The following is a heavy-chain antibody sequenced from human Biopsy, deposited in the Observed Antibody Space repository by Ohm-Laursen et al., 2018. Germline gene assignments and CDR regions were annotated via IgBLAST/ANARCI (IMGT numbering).Heavy chain of an antibody. CDR2: IFYSGIT. CDR3: ARHPTGFWFDP. Sequence: GTLSLTCTVSGGSVSSNVAYWAWIRQTPGKGLESIGSIFYSGITYYNPSLQSRVTMSVDTSKNHSSLNLTSVTAADTAVYYCARHPTGFWFDPWGQGTLVTVSS. J-gene: IGHJ5*02. CDR1: GGSVSSNVAY. V-gene: IGHV4-39*01.